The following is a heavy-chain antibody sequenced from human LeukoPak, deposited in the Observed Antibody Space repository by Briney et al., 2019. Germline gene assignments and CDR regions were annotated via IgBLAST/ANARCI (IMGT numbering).Heavy chain of an antibody. D-gene: IGHD2-2*01. V-gene: IGHV3-23*01. Sequence: GGSLRLSCAASGFTFSSYAMSWVRQAPGKGLEWVSAISGSGGSTYYADSVKGRFTISRDNSKNTLYLQMNSLRAEDTAVYYCAKDTPKILVVPAATFDYWGQGTLVTASS. CDR3: AKDTPKILVVPAATFDY. J-gene: IGHJ4*02. CDR2: ISGSGGST. CDR1: GFTFSSYA.